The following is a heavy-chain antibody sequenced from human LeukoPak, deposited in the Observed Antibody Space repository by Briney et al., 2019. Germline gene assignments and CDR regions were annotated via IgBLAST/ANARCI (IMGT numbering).Heavy chain of an antibody. J-gene: IGHJ6*03. CDR3: ARHAVVVPAAIKRYYYYYYMDV. CDR2: ISSSGSTI. Sequence: GGSLRLSCAASGFTFSSYEMNWVRQAPGKGLEWVSYISSSGSTIYYADSVKGRFTISRDNAKNSLYLQMNRLRAEDTAVYYCARHAVVVPAAIKRYYYYYYMDVWGKGTTVTVSS. V-gene: IGHV3-48*03. CDR1: GFTFSSYE. D-gene: IGHD2-2*02.